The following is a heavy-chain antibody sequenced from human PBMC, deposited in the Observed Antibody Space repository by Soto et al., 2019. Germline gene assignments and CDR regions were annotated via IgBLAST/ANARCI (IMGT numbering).Heavy chain of an antibody. CDR3: ARSDYGDYGPGLGNWYFDL. J-gene: IGHJ2*01. D-gene: IGHD4-17*01. CDR2: ISSNGGST. CDR1: GFTFSIYA. Sequence: EVQLVESGGGLVQPGGSLRLSCAASGFTFSIYAMHWVRQAPGKGLEYVSAISSNGGSTYYANSVKGRFTISRDNSKNTLYLQMGSLRAEDMAVYYCARSDYGDYGPGLGNWYFDLWGRGTLVTVSS. V-gene: IGHV3-64*01.